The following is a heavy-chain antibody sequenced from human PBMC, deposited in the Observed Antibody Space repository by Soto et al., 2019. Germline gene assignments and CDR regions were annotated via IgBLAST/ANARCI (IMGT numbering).Heavy chain of an antibody. J-gene: IGHJ6*02. D-gene: IGHD5-12*01. Sequence: SETLSLTCAVSGGSISSSNWWSWVRQPPGKGLEWIGEIYHSGSTNYNPSLKSRVTISVDKSKNQFSLKLSSVTAADTAADYCARDLVATSLTPKYYYYGMDVWGQGTTVTVSS. V-gene: IGHV4-4*02. CDR3: ARDLVATSLTPKYYYYGMDV. CDR1: GGSISSSNW. CDR2: IYHSGST.